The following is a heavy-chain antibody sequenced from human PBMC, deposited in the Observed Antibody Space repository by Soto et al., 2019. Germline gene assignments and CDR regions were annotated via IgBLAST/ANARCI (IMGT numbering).Heavy chain of an antibody. CDR3: TAYIQGGAY. CDR2: IKSKADDGTT. Sequence: EVQLVESGGGLVKPGESLRLSCTASAFTFSNAWMNWVRQAPGKGLEWVGRIKSKADDGTTAYAGPVKGRFTISRDDSQKTLYLQMNSLEIEDTAVYYCTAYIQGGAYWGQGTLVTVSS. CDR1: AFTFSNAW. J-gene: IGHJ4*02. V-gene: IGHV3-15*01. D-gene: IGHD3-10*02.